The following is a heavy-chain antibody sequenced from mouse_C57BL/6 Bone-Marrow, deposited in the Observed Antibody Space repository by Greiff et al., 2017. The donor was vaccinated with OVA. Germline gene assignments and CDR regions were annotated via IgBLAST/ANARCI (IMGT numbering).Heavy chain of an antibody. Sequence: EVKLVESGGGLVKPGGSLKLSCAASGFTFSDYGMHWVRQAPEKGLEWVAYISSGSSTIYYADTVKGRFTISRDNAKNTLFLQMTSLRSEDTAMYYCARRDYYGSRWDFDVWGTGTTVTVSS. CDR2: ISSGSSTI. V-gene: IGHV5-17*01. CDR3: ARRDYYGSRWDFDV. D-gene: IGHD1-1*01. CDR1: GFTFSDYG. J-gene: IGHJ1*03.